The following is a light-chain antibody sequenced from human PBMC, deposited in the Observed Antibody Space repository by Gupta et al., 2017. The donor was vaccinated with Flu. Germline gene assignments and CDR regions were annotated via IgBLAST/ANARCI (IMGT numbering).Light chain of an antibody. Sequence: SDVLTQPPPVLVATDQTARVTCAGNVLGRKGVHWYQQKPGQAPVLVVYDDSDRPSGIPERLSGSNSDNTATMTISRVEVGDADDYYSQVWDSSSDHSVFGNGTKVTVL. V-gene: IGLV3-21*02. CDR2: DDS. CDR3: QVWDSSSDHSV. J-gene: IGLJ1*01. CDR1: VLGRKG.